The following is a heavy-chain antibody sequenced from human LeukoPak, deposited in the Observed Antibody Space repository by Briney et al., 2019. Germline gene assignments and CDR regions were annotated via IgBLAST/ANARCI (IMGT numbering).Heavy chain of an antibody. J-gene: IGHJ4*02. D-gene: IGHD6-19*01. CDR1: GYTFTSYG. V-gene: IGHV1-18*01. CDR3: ARASPQWPASY. Sequence: WASVKVSCKASGYTFTSYGISWVRPAPGQGLERMGWISAYNGNTNYAQKLQGRVTMTTDTSTSTAYMELRSLRSDDTAVYYCARASPQWPASYWGQGTLVTVSS. CDR2: ISAYNGNT.